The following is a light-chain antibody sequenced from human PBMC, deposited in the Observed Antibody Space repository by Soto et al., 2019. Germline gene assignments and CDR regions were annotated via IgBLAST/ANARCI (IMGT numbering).Light chain of an antibody. V-gene: IGKV1-9*01. J-gene: IGKJ2*01. CDR1: QGISTY. CDR3: QQLNTYPYT. CDR2: VAS. Sequence: IQLTQSPSSLSASVGDRVTIACRASQGISTYLAWYQQKPGKAPNPLIYVASTLHTGVPSRFSGSGSGTHFTLTINSLQPEDSATYYCQQLNTYPYTFGQGTKLEVK.